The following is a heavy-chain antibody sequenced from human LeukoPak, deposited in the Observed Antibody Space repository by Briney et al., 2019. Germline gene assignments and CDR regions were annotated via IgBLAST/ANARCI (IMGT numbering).Heavy chain of an antibody. Sequence: SETLSLTCAVYGGSFSGYYWSWIRQPPGKGLEWIGEINHSGSTNYNPSLKSRVTISVDTSKNQFSLKLSSVTAADTAVYYCARVDSYGYSYYYYYYMDVWGKGTTVTVSS. CDR1: GGSFSGYY. V-gene: IGHV4-34*01. D-gene: IGHD5-18*01. CDR2: INHSGST. J-gene: IGHJ6*03. CDR3: ARVDSYGYSYYYYYYMDV.